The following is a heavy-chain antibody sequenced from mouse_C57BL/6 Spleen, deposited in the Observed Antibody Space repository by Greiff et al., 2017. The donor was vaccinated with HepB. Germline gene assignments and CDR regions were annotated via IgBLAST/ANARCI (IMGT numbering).Heavy chain of an antibody. CDR3: AREDGNYYFDY. J-gene: IGHJ2*01. CDR2: IYPSDSET. D-gene: IGHD2-1*01. CDR1: GYTFTSYW. Sequence: VQLQQPGAELVRPGSSVKLSCKASGYTFTSYWMDWVKQRPGQGLEWIGNIYPSDSETHYNQKFKDKATLTVDKSSSTAYMQLSSLTSEDSAVYYCAREDGNYYFDYWGQGTTLTVSS. V-gene: IGHV1-61*01.